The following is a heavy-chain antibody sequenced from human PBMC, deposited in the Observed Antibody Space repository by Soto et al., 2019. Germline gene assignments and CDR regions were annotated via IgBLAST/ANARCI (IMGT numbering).Heavy chain of an antibody. V-gene: IGHV3-30-3*01. Sequence: QVQLVESGGGVVQPGRSLRLSCAASGFTFSSYAMHWVCQAPGKGLEWVAVISYDGSNKYYADSVKGRFTISRDNSKNKXYLQMNSLRAEDTAVYYCARDPLWGTAMVLWYFDLWGRGTLVTVSS. CDR2: ISYDGSNK. D-gene: IGHD5-18*01. CDR1: GFTFSSYA. CDR3: ARDPLWGTAMVLWYFDL. J-gene: IGHJ2*01.